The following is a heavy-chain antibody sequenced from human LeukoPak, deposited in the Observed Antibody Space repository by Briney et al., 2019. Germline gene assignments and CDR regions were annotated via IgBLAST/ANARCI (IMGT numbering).Heavy chain of an antibody. J-gene: IGHJ1*01. CDR3: TTDPWEPQGH. Sequence: GGSLRLSCAASGFILSNAWMSWVRQAPGKGLEWVGRIKSNIDGGTTDYAAPVKGRFTISRDDSKSTLYLQMNSLKTEDTAFYYCTTDPWEPQGHWAQGTLVTVSS. D-gene: IGHD1-26*01. CDR2: IKSNIDGGTT. V-gene: IGHV3-15*01. CDR1: GFILSNAW.